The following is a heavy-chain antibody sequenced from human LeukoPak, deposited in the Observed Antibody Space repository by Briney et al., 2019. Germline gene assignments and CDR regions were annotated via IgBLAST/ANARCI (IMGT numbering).Heavy chain of an antibody. CDR1: GFRFSSYS. D-gene: IGHD3-10*01. J-gene: IGHJ6*02. Sequence: GGSLRLSCAASGFRFSSYSMNWVRQAPGKGLEWVSYISHTGSTMSYADSVKGRFTISRDNARNSLHLQMNSLRAEDTAVYYCAIPPLSGTGSSRPLAEMDVWGQGTTVTVSS. CDR2: ISHTGSTM. V-gene: IGHV3-48*04. CDR3: AIPPLSGTGSSRPLAEMDV.